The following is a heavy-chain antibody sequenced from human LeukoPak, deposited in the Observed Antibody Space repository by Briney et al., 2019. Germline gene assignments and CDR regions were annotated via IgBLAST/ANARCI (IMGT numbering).Heavy chain of an antibody. J-gene: IGHJ6*03. CDR2: ISSSSSYI. Sequence: GGSLRLSCAASGSTFSSYSMNWVRQAPGKGLEWVSSISSSSSYIYYADSVKGRFTISRDNAKNSLYLQMNSLRAEDTAVYYCARGNVLRYFDWPGYYYYMDVWGKGTTVTVSS. CDR1: GSTFSSYS. V-gene: IGHV3-21*01. CDR3: ARGNVLRYFDWPGYYYYMDV. D-gene: IGHD3-9*01.